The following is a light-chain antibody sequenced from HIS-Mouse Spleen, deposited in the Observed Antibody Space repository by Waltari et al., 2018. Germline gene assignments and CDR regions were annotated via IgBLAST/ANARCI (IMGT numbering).Light chain of an antibody. CDR1: SSNIGSNY. CDR2: RNT. CDR3: AAWDDSLSGPV. V-gene: IGLV1-47*01. J-gene: IGLJ3*02. Sequence: QSVLTQPPSASGTPGQRVTISCSGSSSNIGSNYVYWYQQLPGTAPKLLIYRNTQRPSGVPDGFSGSKSGTSASLAISGLRSEDEADYYCAAWDDSLSGPVFGGGTKLTVL.